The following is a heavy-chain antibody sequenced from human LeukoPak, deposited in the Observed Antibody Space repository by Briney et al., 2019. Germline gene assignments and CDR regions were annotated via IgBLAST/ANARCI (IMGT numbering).Heavy chain of an antibody. V-gene: IGHV3-7*01. CDR3: ARSAR. J-gene: IGHJ4*02. Sequence: GGSLRLSCAASGFTSGTFWMSWVRQAPGKGLEWVANINQDGSAQYYVDSVKGRFTISRDNAKSSLYLQMNSLRAEDTAVYYCARSARWGQGTLVTVSS. CDR2: INQDGSAQ. CDR1: GFTSGTFW.